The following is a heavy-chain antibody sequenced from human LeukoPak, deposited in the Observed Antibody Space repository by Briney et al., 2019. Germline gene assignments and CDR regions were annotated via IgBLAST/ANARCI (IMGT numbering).Heavy chain of an antibody. CDR3: ARARRAGDDVDY. Sequence: SETLSLTCAVSGYSISSCYFWGWIRQPPGKGLEWIGSIYHSGSTYYNPSLKSRVTISLDTSKDQFSLKLSSVTAADTAVYYCARARRAGDDVDYWGQGTLVTVSA. V-gene: IGHV4-38-2*01. CDR1: GYSISSCYF. J-gene: IGHJ4*02. D-gene: IGHD7-27*01. CDR2: IYHSGST.